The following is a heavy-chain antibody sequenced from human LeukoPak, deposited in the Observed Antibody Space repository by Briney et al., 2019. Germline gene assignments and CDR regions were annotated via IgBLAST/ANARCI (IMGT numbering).Heavy chain of an antibody. Sequence: PGGSLRLSCAASGFTFSSDTMSWVRQAPGKGLEWVSAIGGSGGNTYYADSVKGRFTISRDNSKNTLYLQMNSLRAEDTAVYYCAVPQCELLNWGQGTLVTVSS. J-gene: IGHJ4*02. D-gene: IGHD1-26*01. CDR1: GFTFSSDT. CDR2: IGGSGGNT. V-gene: IGHV3-23*01. CDR3: AVPQCELLN.